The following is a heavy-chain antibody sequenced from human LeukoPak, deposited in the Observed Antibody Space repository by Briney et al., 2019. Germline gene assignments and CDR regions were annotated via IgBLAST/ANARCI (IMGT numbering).Heavy chain of an antibody. CDR1: GVTFSSYA. V-gene: IGHV3-23*01. CDR2: ISGSGSSR. D-gene: IGHD2-15*01. Sequence: GSLRLSCXASGVTFSSYAMSWVRQAPGKGLEWVSAISGSGSSRYYAESVKGPFTISRDNSNNTLYLQINSLRADDTAVYYCAKNGGYTSARPHNWGQGTLVTVSS. J-gene: IGHJ4*02. CDR3: AKNGGYTSARPHN.